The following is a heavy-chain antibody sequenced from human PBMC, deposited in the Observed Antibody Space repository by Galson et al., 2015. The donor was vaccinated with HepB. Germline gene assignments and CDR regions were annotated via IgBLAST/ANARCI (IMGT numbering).Heavy chain of an antibody. CDR3: AKEKSYSGYDLFDY. D-gene: IGHD5-12*01. CDR2: ISGSGGRT. J-gene: IGHJ4*02. CDR1: GFTFSSYA. Sequence: SLRLSCAASGFTFSSYATSWVRQAPGKGLEWVSSISGSGGRTYYADSVKGRLTISRDNSKNTLYLQMNSLRAEDTAVYYCAKEKSYSGYDLFDYWGQGTLVTVSS. V-gene: IGHV3-23*01.